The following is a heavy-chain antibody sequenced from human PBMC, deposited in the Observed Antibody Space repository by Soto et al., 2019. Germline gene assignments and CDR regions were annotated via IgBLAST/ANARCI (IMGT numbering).Heavy chain of an antibody. V-gene: IGHV4-59*11. J-gene: IGHJ4*02. CDR1: GGSMSSHY. CDR3: ARADPDGSVGF. CDR2: ISYSGST. D-gene: IGHD3-10*01. Sequence: SETLSLTCTVSGGSMSSHYWTWLRQPPGKGLEWIGYISYSGSTYYNPSLKSRVTMSADTSRNQFSLKLSSVIAADTAVYYCARADPDGSVGFWGQGTLVTVSS.